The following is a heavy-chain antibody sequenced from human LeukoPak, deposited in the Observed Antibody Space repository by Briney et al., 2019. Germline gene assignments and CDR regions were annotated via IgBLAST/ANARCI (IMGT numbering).Heavy chain of an antibody. D-gene: IGHD3-22*01. CDR1: GFTFSAYE. V-gene: IGHV3-48*03. Sequence: GGSLRLSCAASGFTFSAYEMNWVRQAPGKGLEWVSYISSSGRTIYYADSVKGRFTISRDNSKNTLHLQMNSLRAEDTAIYYCAKQAYDSPRTDFDYWGQGTLVTVSS. CDR2: ISSSGRTI. J-gene: IGHJ4*02. CDR3: AKQAYDSPRTDFDY.